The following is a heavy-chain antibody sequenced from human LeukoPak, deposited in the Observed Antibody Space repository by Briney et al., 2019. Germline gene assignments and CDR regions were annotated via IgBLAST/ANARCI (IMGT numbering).Heavy chain of an antibody. V-gene: IGHV3-7*01. Sequence: GGSLRLSCAASGFTFSSYWMSWVRQAPGKGLEWVANIKQDGSEKYYVDSVKGRFTISRDNAKNSLYLQMNSLRAEDTAVYYCARESIAAVWAFDIWGQGTMVTVSS. CDR1: GFTFSSYW. CDR3: ARESIAAVWAFDI. D-gene: IGHD6-6*01. J-gene: IGHJ3*02. CDR2: IKQDGSEK.